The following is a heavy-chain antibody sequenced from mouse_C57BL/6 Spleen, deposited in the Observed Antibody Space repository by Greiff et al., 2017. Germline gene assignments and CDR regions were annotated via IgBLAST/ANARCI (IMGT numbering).Heavy chain of an antibody. CDR2: IDPNRGGT. J-gene: IGHJ1*03. CDR3: ARTGPDGSSYWYFDV. D-gene: IGHD1-1*01. Sequence: VQLQQPGAELVKPGASVKLSCKASGYTFTSYWMHWVKQRPGRGLEWIGRIDPNRGGTKYNEKFKSKATLTVDKTASTAYMQISSLTSDDSAVYYCARTGPDGSSYWYFDVWGTGTTVTVSS. V-gene: IGHV1-72*01. CDR1: GYTFTSYW.